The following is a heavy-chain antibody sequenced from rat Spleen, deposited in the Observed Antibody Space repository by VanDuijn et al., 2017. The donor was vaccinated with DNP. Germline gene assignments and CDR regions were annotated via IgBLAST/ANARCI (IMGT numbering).Heavy chain of an antibody. CDR3: ARHRAIAAIWDY. CDR1: GFIFSKYG. Sequence: EVQLVGSGGGLVQPGRSLKLSCAASGFIFSKYGMAWVRQAPTQGLEWVATISYDGSRTYYPASVKGRFTISRDNAKRSLYLQMNSLKSEDTATYYCARHRAIAAIWDYWGQGVMVTVSA. CDR2: ISYDGSRT. D-gene: IGHD1-2*01. J-gene: IGHJ2*01. V-gene: IGHV5-29*01.